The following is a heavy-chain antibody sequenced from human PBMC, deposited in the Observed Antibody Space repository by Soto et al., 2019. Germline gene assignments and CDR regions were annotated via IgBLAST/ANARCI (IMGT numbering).Heavy chain of an antibody. Sequence: QDQLVQSGVEVKKPGASVKVSCKASGYSFTNYGITWVRQAPGQGFEWMGWISAYNGNTNYAQKFQGRVTMTTDASKSTAYLELRSLRSDDTAVYYCARDRGVAPPVAGNTHYYYYMDVWGKGTTVTVSS. J-gene: IGHJ6*03. V-gene: IGHV1-18*01. CDR3: ARDRGVAPPVAGNTHYYYYMDV. CDR2: ISAYNGNT. CDR1: GYSFTNYG. D-gene: IGHD6-19*01.